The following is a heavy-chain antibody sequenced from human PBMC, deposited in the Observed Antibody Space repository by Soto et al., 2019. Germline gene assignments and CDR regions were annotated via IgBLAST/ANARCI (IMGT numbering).Heavy chain of an antibody. Sequence: RGESLKISCKGSGYSFTSFWISWVRQMPGKGLEWMGRIDPSDSHTNLSPSFQGHVTISADKSISTAYLQWSSLQASDTAMYYCARHRGDGSAYLDYWGQGTLVTVSS. D-gene: IGHD3-22*01. CDR2: IDPSDSHT. CDR1: GYSFTSFW. CDR3: ARHRGDGSAYLDY. J-gene: IGHJ4*02. V-gene: IGHV5-10-1*01.